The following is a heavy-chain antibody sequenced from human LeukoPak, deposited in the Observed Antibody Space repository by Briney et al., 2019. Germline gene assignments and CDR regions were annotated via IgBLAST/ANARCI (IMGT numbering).Heavy chain of an antibody. Sequence: PSETLSLTCAVSGGPLSSNNWWSWVRQPPGKGLEWIGSIYYSGSTYYNPSLKSRVTISVDTSKNQFSLKLSSVTAADTAVYYCARTPSSGYYYGLGSASTFDYWGQGTLVTVSS. CDR1: GGPLSSNNW. CDR3: ARTPSSGYYYGLGSASTFDY. V-gene: IGHV4-4*02. CDR2: IYYSGST. J-gene: IGHJ4*02. D-gene: IGHD3-22*01.